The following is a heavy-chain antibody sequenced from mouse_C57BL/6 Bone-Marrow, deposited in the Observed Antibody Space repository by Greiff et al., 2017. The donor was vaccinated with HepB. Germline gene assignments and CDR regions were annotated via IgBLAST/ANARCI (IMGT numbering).Heavy chain of an antibody. Sequence: QVQLQQPGAELVKPGASVKLSCKASGYTFTSYWMHWVKQRPGQGLEWIGMIHPNSGSTNYNEKFKSKATLTVDKSSSTAYMQLSSLTSEDSAVYYWARSAWGTTPRDVWGTGTTVTVSS. J-gene: IGHJ1*03. CDR2: IHPNSGST. CDR1: GYTFTSYW. CDR3: ARSAWGTTPRDV. D-gene: IGHD1-1*01. V-gene: IGHV1-64*01.